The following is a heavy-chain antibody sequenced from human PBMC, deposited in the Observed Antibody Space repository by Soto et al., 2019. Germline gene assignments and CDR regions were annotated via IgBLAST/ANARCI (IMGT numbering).Heavy chain of an antibody. CDR3: AIGVSLGVAAAGYFDS. V-gene: IGHV3-30*04. CDR2: ISYDGNTK. Sequence: QVHLAESGGGVVQPGRSLRLSCAASGFTFSNYPMNWVRQAPGKGLEWVAVISYDGNTKHYADSVKGRCTISRDNPRNRLYLQMNSLRVEGTAVYYCAIGVSLGVAAAGYFDSWGQGARVTVSS. D-gene: IGHD6-25*01. CDR1: GFTFSNYP. J-gene: IGHJ4*02.